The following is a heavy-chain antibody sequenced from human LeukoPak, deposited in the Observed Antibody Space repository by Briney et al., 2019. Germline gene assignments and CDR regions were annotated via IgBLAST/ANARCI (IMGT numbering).Heavy chain of an antibody. Sequence: GASVKVSCKASGYNFISYYMHWVRQAPGQGLEWMGIINPSGGSTSYAPKFQDRVTMTRDTSTSTVYMELSSLKSEDTAVYYCAREDVVLVDAVRYYYYGMDVWGQGTTVTVSS. D-gene: IGHD2-8*01. CDR3: AREDVVLVDAVRYYYYGMDV. CDR2: INPSGGST. J-gene: IGHJ6*02. V-gene: IGHV1-46*01. CDR1: GYNFISYY.